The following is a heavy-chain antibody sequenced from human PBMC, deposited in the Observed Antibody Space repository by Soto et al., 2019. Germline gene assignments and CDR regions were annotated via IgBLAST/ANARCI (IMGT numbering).Heavy chain of an antibody. D-gene: IGHD6-6*01. V-gene: IGHV1-69*01. Sequence: QVQLVQSGAEVKKPGSSVKVSCKASGGTFSSYAISWVRQAPGQGLEWMGGIIPIFGTANYAQKFQGRVTITADESTSTVYMELSSLRSEDTAVYYCARVPEYSSSSRGVWFDYWGQGTLVTVSS. J-gene: IGHJ4*02. CDR3: ARVPEYSSSSRGVWFDY. CDR1: GGTFSSYA. CDR2: IIPIFGTA.